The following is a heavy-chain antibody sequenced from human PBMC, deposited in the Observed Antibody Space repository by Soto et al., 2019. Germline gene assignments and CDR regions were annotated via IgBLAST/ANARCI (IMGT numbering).Heavy chain of an antibody. V-gene: IGHV1-69*06. CDR1: GGTFSSYA. Sequence: SVKVSCKASGGTFSSYAISWVRQAPGQGLEWMGGIIPIFGTANYAQKFQGRVTITADKSTSKAYMELSSLRSEDTAVYYCARGLAWGDYYYGMDVWGQGTTVTVSS. CDR3: ARGLAWGDYYYGMDV. CDR2: IIPIFGTA. D-gene: IGHD3-16*01. J-gene: IGHJ6*02.